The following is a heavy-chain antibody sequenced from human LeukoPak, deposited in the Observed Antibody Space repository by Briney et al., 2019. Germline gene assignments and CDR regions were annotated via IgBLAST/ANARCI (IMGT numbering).Heavy chain of an antibody. D-gene: IGHD3-10*01. CDR2: ISGSGGST. CDR1: GFTFNSYA. CDR3: AKESSYYGSGSYYY. J-gene: IGHJ4*02. V-gene: IGHV3-23*01. Sequence: GGSLRLSCAASGFTFNSYAMSWVRQAPGKGLEWVSTISGSGGSTFYADSMKGRFTISRDSSRRTVYMQKNSMRTEDTAIYYCAKESSYYGSGSYYYWGQGTLVTVSS.